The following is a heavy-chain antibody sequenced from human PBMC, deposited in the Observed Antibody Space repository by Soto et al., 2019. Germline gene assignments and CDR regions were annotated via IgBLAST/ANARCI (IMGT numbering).Heavy chain of an antibody. CDR1: GGSLSSSNYY. V-gene: IGHV4-39*01. D-gene: IGHD7-27*01. CDR3: ARPPTANLDAFEI. J-gene: IGHJ3*02. CDR2: IFYSGIT. Sequence: PSETLSLTCTVAGGSLSSSNYYWGWIRQPPGKGLEWIGSIFYSGITYHNPSLKSRVTISVDTSKNQFSLNLSSVTAADTAVYYCARPPTANLDAFEIWGLGTMVTVSS.